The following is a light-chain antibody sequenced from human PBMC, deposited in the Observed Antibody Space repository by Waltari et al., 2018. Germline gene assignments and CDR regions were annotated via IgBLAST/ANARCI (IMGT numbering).Light chain of an antibody. CDR2: GNN. J-gene: IGLJ2*01. V-gene: IGLV1-40*01. CDR1: SSNIGADVD. Sequence: QSGLTQPPSVSGAPGQRVTIPRSGTSSNIGADVDISWYPVLPGTAPTLLLFGNNNRPSGVPDRFSGSKSGTSASLSITGLQAEDEADYYCQSYDSSLTASVFGGGTKLTVL. CDR3: QSYDSSLTASV.